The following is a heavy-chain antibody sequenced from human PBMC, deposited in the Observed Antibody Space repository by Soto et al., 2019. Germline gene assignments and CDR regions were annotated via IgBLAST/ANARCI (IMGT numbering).Heavy chain of an antibody. Sequence: PGGSLRLSCAASGFTFSSYSMNWVRQAPGKGLEWVSSISSSSSYIYYADSVKGRFTISRDNAKNSLYLQMNSLRAEDTAVYYCARDLQNYDFWSGTYYYYGMDVWGQGTTVTVSS. CDR2: ISSSSSYI. CDR1: GFTFSSYS. V-gene: IGHV3-21*01. D-gene: IGHD3-3*01. J-gene: IGHJ6*02. CDR3: ARDLQNYDFWSGTYYYYGMDV.